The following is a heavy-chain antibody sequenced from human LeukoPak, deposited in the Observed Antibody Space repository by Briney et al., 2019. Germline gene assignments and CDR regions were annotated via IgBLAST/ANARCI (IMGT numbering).Heavy chain of an antibody. V-gene: IGHV3-13*04. CDR3: ARRSRASRSYSDAFDI. Sequence: GGSLRLSCAASGFTFSTYDMHWVRQVTGKGLEWVSGIDVAGGTYYPGSVKGRFTISRENAKNSLHLQMNSLRAGDTAVYYCARRSRASRSYSDAFDIWGQGTLVTVSS. J-gene: IGHJ3*02. D-gene: IGHD3-10*01. CDR1: GFTFSTYD. CDR2: IDVAGGT.